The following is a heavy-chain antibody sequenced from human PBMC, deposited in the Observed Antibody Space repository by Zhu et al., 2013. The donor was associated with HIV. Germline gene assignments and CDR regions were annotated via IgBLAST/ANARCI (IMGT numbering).Heavy chain of an antibody. CDR3: ARDGPPRRYSSRLNWFDP. Sequence: QVHLVQSGAEVKKPGASVKVSCKASGYTFTSYGISWVRQAPGQGLEWMGWISAYNGNTNYAQKLQGRVTMTTDTSTSTAYMELRSLRSDDTAVYYCARDGPPRRYSSRLNWFDPWGQGTLVTVSS. CDR1: GYTFTSYG. V-gene: IGHV1-18*01. CDR2: ISAYNGNT. D-gene: IGHD6-19*01. J-gene: IGHJ5*02.